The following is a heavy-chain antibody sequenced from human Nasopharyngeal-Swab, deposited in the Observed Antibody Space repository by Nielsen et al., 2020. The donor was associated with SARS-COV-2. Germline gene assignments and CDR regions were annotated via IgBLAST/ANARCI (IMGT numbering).Heavy chain of an antibody. CDR2: IKQDGSAK. CDR3: ARGDFWCGLGYTNDAFTDAFDV. J-gene: IGHJ3*01. D-gene: IGHD3-3*01. Sequence: GESLKISCVASGFTFSTYWMSWVRQAPGKGLQWVANIKQDGSAKYYVDSVKGRFTISRDNAKNSLYLQMNSLRAEDTAVYYCARGDFWCGLGYTNDAFTDAFDVWGQGTMVTVSS. CDR1: GFTFSTYW. V-gene: IGHV3-7*01.